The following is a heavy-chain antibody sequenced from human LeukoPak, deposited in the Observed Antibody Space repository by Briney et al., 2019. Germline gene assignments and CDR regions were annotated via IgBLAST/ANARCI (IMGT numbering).Heavy chain of an antibody. V-gene: IGHV4-39*02. Sequence: SETLSLTCTVSAGSISSSSYYWGWIRQPPGKGLQWIGSIYYSGSTYYNPSLKSRVTISVDTSKNQFSLKLSSVTAADTAVYYCARDFGSGSFNWFDPWGQGTLVTVSS. CDR2: IYYSGST. D-gene: IGHD3-10*01. CDR3: ARDFGSGSFNWFDP. CDR1: AGSISSSSYY. J-gene: IGHJ5*02.